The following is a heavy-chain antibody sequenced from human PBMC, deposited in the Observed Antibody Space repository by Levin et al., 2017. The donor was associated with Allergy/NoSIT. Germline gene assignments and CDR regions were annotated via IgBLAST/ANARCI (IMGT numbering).Heavy chain of an antibody. CDR1: GFTFDDYA. CDR2: ISWNSGSI. D-gene: IGHD3-9*01. J-gene: IGHJ4*02. V-gene: IGHV3-9*01. Sequence: SLKISCAASGFTFDDYAMHWVRQAPGKGLEWVSGISWNSGSIGYADSVKGRFTISRDNAKNSLYLQMNSLRAEDTALYYCAASTNLHHVLRYFDWLLPPDYWGQGTLVTVSS. CDR3: AASTNLHHVLRYFDWLLPPDY.